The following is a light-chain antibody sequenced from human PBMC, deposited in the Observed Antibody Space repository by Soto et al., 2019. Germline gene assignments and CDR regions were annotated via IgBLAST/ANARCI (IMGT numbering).Light chain of an antibody. J-gene: IGKJ4*01. CDR2: AAS. V-gene: IGKV1-8*01. CDR3: QQYHSFPLT. CDR1: EGITTF. Sequence: AIRMTQSPSSFAASPGDRVTIGCRASEGITTFLSWYQQRPGKAPKLLIYAASTLQSGVPSRFIGGGSGTDFTLTISRLPPDDFATDYCQQYHSFPLTFGGGTTVEIK.